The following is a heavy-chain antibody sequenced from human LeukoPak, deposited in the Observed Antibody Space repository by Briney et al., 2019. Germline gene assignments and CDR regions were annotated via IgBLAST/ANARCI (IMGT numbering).Heavy chain of an antibody. CDR3: ARGGYSYGYSSGMDV. D-gene: IGHD5-18*01. J-gene: IGHJ6*02. CDR2: INHSGST. V-gene: IGHV4-34*01. Sequence: PSETLSLTCAVYGGSFSGYYWSRIRQPPGKGLEWIGEINHSGSTNYNPSLKSRVTISVDTSKNQFSLKLSSVTAADTAVYYCARGGYSYGYSSGMDVWGQGTTVTVSS. CDR1: GGSFSGYY.